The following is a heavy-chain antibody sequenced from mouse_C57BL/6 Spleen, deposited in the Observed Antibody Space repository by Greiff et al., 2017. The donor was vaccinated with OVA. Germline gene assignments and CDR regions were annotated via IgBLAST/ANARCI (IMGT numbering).Heavy chain of an antibody. CDR2: IRSKSSNYAT. CDR1: GFTFNTYA. CDR3: VRANYYGSSYVGYFDV. J-gene: IGHJ1*03. D-gene: IGHD1-1*01. V-gene: IGHV10-3*01. Sequence: EVQLVESGGGLVQPKGSLKLSCAASGFTFNTYAMHWVRQAPGKGLEWVARIRSKSSNYATYYADSVKDRFTISRDDSQSMLYLQMNNLKTEDTAMYYCVRANYYGSSYVGYFDVWGTGTTVTVSS.